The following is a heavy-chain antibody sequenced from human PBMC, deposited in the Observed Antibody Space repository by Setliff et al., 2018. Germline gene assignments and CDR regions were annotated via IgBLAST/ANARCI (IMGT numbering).Heavy chain of an antibody. CDR3: ARAVAGNFDY. V-gene: IGHV4-39*07. D-gene: IGHD6-19*01. CDR2: IYYTGRA. J-gene: IGHJ4*02. CDR1: GGSVSATSYY. Sequence: SETLSLTCTVSGGSVSATSYYWGWIRQPPGKGLECIGSIYYTGRAYYNPSLKSRVSISVDTSKNQFSLKLSSVTAADTAVYYCARAVAGNFDYWGQGTLVTVSS.